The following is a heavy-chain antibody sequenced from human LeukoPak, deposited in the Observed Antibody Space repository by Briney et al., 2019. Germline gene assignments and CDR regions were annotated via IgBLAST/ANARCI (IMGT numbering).Heavy chain of an antibody. CDR1: GGSISSYY. V-gene: IGHV4-59*01. Sequence: SETLSLTCTVSGGSISSYYWSWIRQPPGKGLEWIGYIYYSGSTNYNPSLKSRVTISVDTSTNQFSLKLSSVTAADTAVYYCARVTARYWFDPWGQGTLVTVSS. D-gene: IGHD2-21*02. CDR2: IYYSGST. CDR3: ARVTARYWFDP. J-gene: IGHJ5*02.